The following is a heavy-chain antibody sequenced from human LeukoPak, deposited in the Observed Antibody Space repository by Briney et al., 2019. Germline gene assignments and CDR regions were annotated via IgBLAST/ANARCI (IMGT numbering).Heavy chain of an antibody. V-gene: IGHV3-74*01. D-gene: IGHD6-19*01. Sequence: PGGSLRLSCAASGFTFSSYWMHWVRQAPGKGLVWVSRINSDGSSTSYADSVKGRFTISRDNSKNTLYLQMNSLRAEDTAVYYCARDGQWLVLTYAFDIWGQGTMVTVSS. CDR2: INSDGSST. J-gene: IGHJ3*02. CDR3: ARDGQWLVLTYAFDI. CDR1: GFTFSSYW.